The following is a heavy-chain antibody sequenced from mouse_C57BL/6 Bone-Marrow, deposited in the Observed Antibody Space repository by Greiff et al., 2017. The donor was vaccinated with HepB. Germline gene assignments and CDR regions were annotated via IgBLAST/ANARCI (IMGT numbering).Heavy chain of an antibody. CDR2: IWSGGST. V-gene: IGHV2-2*01. D-gene: IGHD4-1*01. J-gene: IGHJ3*01. CDR3: ARNKGTGTRFFAY. CDR1: GFSLTSYG. Sequence: QVHLQQSGPGLVQPSQSLSITCTVSGFSLTSYGVHWVRQSPGKGLEWLGVIWSGGSTDYNAAFISRLSISKDNSKRQVFFKMNSLQADDTAIYYCARNKGTGTRFFAYWGQGTLVTVSA.